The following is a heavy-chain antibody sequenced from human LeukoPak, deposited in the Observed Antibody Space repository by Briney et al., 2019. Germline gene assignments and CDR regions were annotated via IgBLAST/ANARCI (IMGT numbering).Heavy chain of an antibody. J-gene: IGHJ4*02. D-gene: IGHD5-18*01. CDR3: AREGDNSYGY. V-gene: IGHV4-30-2*01. Sequence: SETLSLTCAVSGGSISSGGYSWSWIRQPPGKGLEWIGYIYHSGSTYYNPSLKSRVTMSVDTSKNQFSLKLSSVTAADTAVYYCAREGDNSYGYWGQGTLVTVSS. CDR2: IYHSGST. CDR1: GGSISSGGYS.